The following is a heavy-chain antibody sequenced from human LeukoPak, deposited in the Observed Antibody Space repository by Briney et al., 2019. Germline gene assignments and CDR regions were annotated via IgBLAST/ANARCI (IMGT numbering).Heavy chain of an antibody. J-gene: IGHJ3*02. CDR1: GGSFSGYS. D-gene: IGHD4-23*01. V-gene: IGHV4-34*01. CDR2: IYHSGNT. Sequence: KTSETLSLTCAVYGGSFSGYSWNWIRQPPGKGLEWIGEIYHSGNTNYNLFLMSRVTISVDTSKNQFSLRLNSVTAADTAVYYCARVAAKTTVVNSAFDIWGQGTMITVSS. CDR3: ARVAAKTTVVNSAFDI.